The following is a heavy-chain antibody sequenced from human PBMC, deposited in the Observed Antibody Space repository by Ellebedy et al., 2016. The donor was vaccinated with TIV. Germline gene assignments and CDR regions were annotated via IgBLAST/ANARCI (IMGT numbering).Heavy chain of an antibody. D-gene: IGHD3-16*01. Sequence: SGPTLVKPTETLTLTCTFSGFSLSNSGMCINWIRQPPGKALEWLARIDWDEDTYYSTSLQSRLTISKDRTRNQVVLTMTSMDADDSGMYFCAREDGEFSYALESWGQGILVTVST. CDR2: IDWDEDT. V-gene: IGHV2-70*11. J-gene: IGHJ4*02. CDR1: GFSLSNSGMC. CDR3: AREDGEFSYALES.